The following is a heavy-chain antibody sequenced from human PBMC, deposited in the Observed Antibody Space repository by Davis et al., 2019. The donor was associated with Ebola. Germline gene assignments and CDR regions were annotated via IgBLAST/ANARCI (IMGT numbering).Heavy chain of an antibody. J-gene: IGHJ4*02. V-gene: IGHV4-39*01. CDR3: ARTMVTFGGVVGLFEY. Sequence: PSETLSLTCSVSGGSISSGRYYWGWIRQPPGKGLEWIGSLYYTGNTYYNPSLKSRVTISADTSKNQFSLKLNSVTAADTAVYYCARTMVTFGGVVGLFEYWGQGTLVTVSS. CDR1: GGSISSGRYY. D-gene: IGHD3-16*02. CDR2: LYYTGNT.